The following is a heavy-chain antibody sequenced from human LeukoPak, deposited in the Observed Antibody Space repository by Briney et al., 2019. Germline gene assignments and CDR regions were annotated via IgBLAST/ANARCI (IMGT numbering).Heavy chain of an antibody. CDR2: ISGSGGNT. D-gene: IGHD2-8*01. Sequence: GGSLRLSCTVSGFTFSSYAITWVRQAPGNGLEWVSAISGSGGNTYYADSVKGRFTISRDNSKNTLYLQMNSLRADDTAVYYCAKDPTNYPYFFDYWGQGTLVTVSS. CDR1: GFTFSSYA. J-gene: IGHJ4*02. CDR3: AKDPTNYPYFFDY. V-gene: IGHV3-23*01.